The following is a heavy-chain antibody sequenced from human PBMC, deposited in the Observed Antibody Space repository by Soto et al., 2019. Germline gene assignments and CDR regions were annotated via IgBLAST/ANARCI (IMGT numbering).Heavy chain of an antibody. Sequence: SETLSLTCSVSGGSISSYYWSWIRQPPGKGLEWIGYIYYSGSTNYNPSLKSRVTISADTSKNQFSLKLSSVTAADTAVYYCAGRRCSGGSCYPGAYYYYYMDVWGKGTSVTVSS. J-gene: IGHJ6*03. D-gene: IGHD2-15*01. V-gene: IGHV4-59*08. CDR2: IYYSGST. CDR1: GGSISSYY. CDR3: AGRRCSGGSCYPGAYYYYYMDV.